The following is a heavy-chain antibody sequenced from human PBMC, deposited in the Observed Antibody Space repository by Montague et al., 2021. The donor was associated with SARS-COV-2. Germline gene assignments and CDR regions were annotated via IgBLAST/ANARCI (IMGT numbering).Heavy chain of an antibody. J-gene: IGHJ4*02. CDR1: GFTFSGSA. CDR2: IRSKANSYAT. D-gene: IGHD3-10*01. Sequence: SLRLSCAASGFTFSGSAMHWVRQASGKGLEWVGRIRSKANSYATAYAASVKGRFTISREDSKNTAYLQMNSLKTEDTAVYYCTRGEWGTMVRGVIIGDYWGQGTLVTVSS. V-gene: IGHV3-73*01. CDR3: TRGEWGTMVRGVIIGDY.